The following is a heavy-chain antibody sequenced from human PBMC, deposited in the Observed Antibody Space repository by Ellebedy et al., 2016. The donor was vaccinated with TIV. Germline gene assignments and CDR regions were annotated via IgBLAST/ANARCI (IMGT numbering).Heavy chain of an antibody. Sequence: ASVKVSCKASGYTFIGYYIYWLRQVPGQGLEWMGWIDPNSGGINLERKFQGRVTMTRDTSISTAYMELSRLRSDDTAVDYCARGGSGSYPDPVDYWGQGTLVTVSS. CDR2: IDPNSGGI. J-gene: IGHJ4*02. CDR1: GYTFIGYY. V-gene: IGHV1-2*02. D-gene: IGHD1-26*01. CDR3: ARGGSGSYPDPVDY.